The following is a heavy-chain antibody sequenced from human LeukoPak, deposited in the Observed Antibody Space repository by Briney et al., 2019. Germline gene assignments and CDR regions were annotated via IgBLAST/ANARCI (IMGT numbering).Heavy chain of an antibody. V-gene: IGHV3-7*01. CDR3: ARTNYYDSSGQDDY. D-gene: IGHD3-22*01. CDR2: IKQDGSEK. J-gene: IGHJ4*02. Sequence: PRGSLRLSCAASGFTFSSYWMSWVRQAPGKGLEWVANIKQDGSEKYYVDSVKGRFTISRDNAKNSLYLQMNSLRAEDTAVYYCARTNYYDSSGQDDYWGQGTLVTVSS. CDR1: GFTFSSYW.